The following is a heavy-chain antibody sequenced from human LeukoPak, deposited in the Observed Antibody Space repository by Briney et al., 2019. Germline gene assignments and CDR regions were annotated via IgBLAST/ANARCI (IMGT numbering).Heavy chain of an antibody. J-gene: IGHJ4*02. Sequence: VRQXXXXXXXXXXVXSYDGSNKYYADSVKGRFTISRDNSKNTLYLQMNSLRAEDTAVYYCARDRSGRDSSGYYVGGFDYWGQGTLVTVSS. V-gene: IGHV3-30-3*01. D-gene: IGHD3-22*01. CDR2: XSYDGSNK. CDR3: ARDRSGRDSSGYYVGGFDY.